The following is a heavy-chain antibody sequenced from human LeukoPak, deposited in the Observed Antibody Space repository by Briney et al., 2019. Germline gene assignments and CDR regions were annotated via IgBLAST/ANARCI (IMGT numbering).Heavy chain of an antibody. J-gene: IGHJ2*01. V-gene: IGHV1-2*02. D-gene: IGHD2-21*02. Sequence: ASVKVSCKASGYTFTSYGISWVRQAPGQGLEWMGWINPNSGGTNYAQKFQGRVTMTRDTSISTAYMELSRLRSDDTAVYYCVRDCASDCSIKGHYFFDLWGRGTLVTVSS. CDR2: INPNSGGT. CDR3: VRDCASDCSIKGHYFFDL. CDR1: GYTFTSYG.